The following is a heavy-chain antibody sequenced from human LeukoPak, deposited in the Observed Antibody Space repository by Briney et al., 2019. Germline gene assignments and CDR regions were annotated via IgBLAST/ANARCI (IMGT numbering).Heavy chain of an antibody. Sequence: SETLSLTCTVSGGSISSYYWSWIRQPAGKGLEWIGRIYTSGSTNYNPSLKSRVTMSVDTSKNQFPLKLSSVTAADTAVYYCARDLGSYYGSGSYYNYFDYWGQGTLVTVSS. J-gene: IGHJ4*02. CDR2: IYTSGST. CDR1: GGSISSYY. CDR3: ARDLGSYYGSGSYYNYFDY. D-gene: IGHD3-10*01. V-gene: IGHV4-4*07.